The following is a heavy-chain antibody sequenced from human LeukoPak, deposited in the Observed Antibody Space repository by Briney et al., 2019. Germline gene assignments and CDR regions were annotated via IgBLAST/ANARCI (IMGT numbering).Heavy chain of an antibody. J-gene: IGHJ4*02. V-gene: IGHV3-21*04. CDR3: ARREYYDSSGYYYFDY. CDR2: ISGSSSYI. CDR1: RFTFSSYS. D-gene: IGHD3-22*01. Sequence: GGSLRLSCAASRFTFSSYSMNWVRPAPGKGLEWVSSISGSSSYIYYADSVKGRFTISRDNAKNSLYLQMNSLRAEDTALYYCARREYYDSSGYYYFDYWGQGTLVTVSS.